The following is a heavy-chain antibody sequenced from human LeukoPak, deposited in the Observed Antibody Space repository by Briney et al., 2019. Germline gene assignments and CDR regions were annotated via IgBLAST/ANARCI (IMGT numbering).Heavy chain of an antibody. V-gene: IGHV1-2*04. Sequence: GASVKVSCKASGYTFTGYYMHWVRQAPGQGLEWMGWINPNSGGTNYAQKFQGWVTMTRDTSISTAYMELSRLRSDDTAVYYCARELGDSSGYNAEYFQHWGQGTLVTVSS. CDR3: ARELGDSSGYNAEYFQH. CDR2: INPNSGGT. CDR1: GYTFTGYY. J-gene: IGHJ1*01. D-gene: IGHD3-22*01.